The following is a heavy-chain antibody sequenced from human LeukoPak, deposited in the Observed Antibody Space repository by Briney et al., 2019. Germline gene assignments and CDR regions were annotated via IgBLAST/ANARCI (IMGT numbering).Heavy chain of an antibody. CDR3: AAGRDWNDVRYYYYMDV. V-gene: IGHV4-39*01. CDR2: IYYSGST. CDR1: GGSISSGSYY. Sequence: PSETLSLTCTVSGGSISSGSYYWSWIRQPAGKGLEWIGSIYYSGSTYYNPSPKSRVTISVDTSKNQFSLKLSSVTAADTAVYYCAAGRDWNDVRYYYYMDVWGKGTTVTISS. J-gene: IGHJ6*03. D-gene: IGHD1-1*01.